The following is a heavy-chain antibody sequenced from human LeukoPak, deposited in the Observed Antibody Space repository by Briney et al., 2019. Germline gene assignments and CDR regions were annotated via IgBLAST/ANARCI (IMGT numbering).Heavy chain of an antibody. CDR1: GDSIRGYY. V-gene: IGHV4-59*12. CDR3: ARLGALHDAFDV. Sequence: SETLSLTCTVSGDSIRGYYWSWIRQPPGKGLEWIGNIHYSGSTKYNPSLKSRVTISVDTSKNQFSLRVTPLTAADTAVYYCARLGALHDAFDVWGQGTLVTVSS. D-gene: IGHD3-16*01. J-gene: IGHJ3*01. CDR2: IHYSGST.